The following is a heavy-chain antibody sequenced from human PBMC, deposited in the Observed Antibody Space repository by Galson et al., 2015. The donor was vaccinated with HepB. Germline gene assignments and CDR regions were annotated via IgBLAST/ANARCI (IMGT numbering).Heavy chain of an antibody. D-gene: IGHD6-19*01. CDR1: GFTFSGYS. Sequence: SLRLSCAASGFTFSGYSMNWVRQAPGKGLEWVSSISSTTSYIYYADSVRGRFTISRDNTKNSLFLQMNSLRAEDTAVYFCVRDFGGWTYFDYWGQGTLVTVSS. J-gene: IGHJ4*02. CDR2: ISSTTSYI. CDR3: VRDFGGWTYFDY. V-gene: IGHV3-21*01.